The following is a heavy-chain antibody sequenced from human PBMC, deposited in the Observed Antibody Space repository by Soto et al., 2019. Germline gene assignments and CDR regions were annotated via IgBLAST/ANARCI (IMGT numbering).Heavy chain of an antibody. CDR1: GGSISSYY. D-gene: IGHD3-9*01. J-gene: IGHJ4*02. V-gene: IGHV4-59*01. CDR3: ARNYWYYDISHFDY. CDR2: IYYSGST. Sequence: SETLSLTCTVSGGSISSYYWSWIRQPPGKGLEWIGYIYYSGSTNYNPSLKSRVTISVDTSKNQFSLKLSSVTAPATAVYYCARNYWYYDISHFDYWGQGTLVTVSS.